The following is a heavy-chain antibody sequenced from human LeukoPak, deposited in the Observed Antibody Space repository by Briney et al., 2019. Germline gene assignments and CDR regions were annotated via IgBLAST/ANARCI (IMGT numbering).Heavy chain of an antibody. V-gene: IGHV4-4*02. Sequence: GSLRLSCAASGFTFSSYAMSWVRQAPGKGLEWIGEIYHSGGTNYNPSLKSRVTISVDKSKNQFSLKLSSVTAADTAVYYCARDLDVYGSGSYDYWGQGTLVTVSS. CDR2: IYHSGGT. J-gene: IGHJ4*02. D-gene: IGHD3-10*01. CDR3: ARDLDVYGSGSYDY. CDR1: GFTFSSYAM.